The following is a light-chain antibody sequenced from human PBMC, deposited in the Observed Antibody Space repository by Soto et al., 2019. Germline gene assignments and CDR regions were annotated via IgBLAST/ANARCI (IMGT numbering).Light chain of an antibody. Sequence: DIVLTQSPDSLAVSLGERATINCKSSQSVLHSSNNKNYLAWYQQKPGQSPKLLIYWASTRKSGVPDRFSGSGSGTDFTLTISSLQAEDVAVYYCQQYYGIPNTFGQGTKLEIK. CDR2: WAS. J-gene: IGKJ2*01. V-gene: IGKV4-1*01. CDR3: QQYYGIPNT. CDR1: QSVLHSSNNKNY.